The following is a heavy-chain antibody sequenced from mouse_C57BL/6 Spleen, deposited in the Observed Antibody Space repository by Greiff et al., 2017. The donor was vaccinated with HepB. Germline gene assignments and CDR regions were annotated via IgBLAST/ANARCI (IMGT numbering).Heavy chain of an antibody. D-gene: IGHD1-1*01. CDR2: TNPTNGRT. CDR1: GYTFTSYW. CDR3: ARIKKIVATYFDY. Sequence: VQLQQSGAELVKAGASVKMSCKASGYTFTSYWMHWVKQRLGQGLEWFAETNPTNGRTYYNEKFKSKATLTVDKSSSTPYMLLSGPPVEDSAVYYGARIKKIVATYFDYWGQGTTLTVSS. J-gene: IGHJ2*01. V-gene: IGHV1S81*02.